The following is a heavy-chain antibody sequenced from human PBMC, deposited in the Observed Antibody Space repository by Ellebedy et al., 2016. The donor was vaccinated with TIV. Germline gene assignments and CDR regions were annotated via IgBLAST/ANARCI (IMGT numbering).Heavy chain of an antibody. CDR2: ITSDSSTK. Sequence: PGGSLRLSCAASGFTFSIYAMSWVRQAPGKGLECISFITSDSSTKYYADSVKGRFTISRDNVRNSLYLQMNSLRADDTAVYYCARARRRDGYTDRDYWGQGTLVTVSS. CDR3: ARARRRDGYTDRDY. J-gene: IGHJ4*02. D-gene: IGHD5-24*01. CDR1: GFTFSIYA. V-gene: IGHV3-48*04.